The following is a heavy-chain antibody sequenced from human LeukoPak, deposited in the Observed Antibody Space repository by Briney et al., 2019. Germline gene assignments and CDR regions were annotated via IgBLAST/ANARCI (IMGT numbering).Heavy chain of an antibody. J-gene: IGHJ6*03. D-gene: IGHD2-2*01. CDR1: GFTFSSYA. Sequence: PGGSLRLSCAASGFTFSSYAMSWVRQAPGKGLEWVSAISGSGGSTYYADSVKGRFTISRDNSKNTLYLQMNSLRAEDTAVYYCARVPAAILFYMDVWGKGTTVTVSS. CDR2: ISGSGGST. CDR3: ARVPAAILFYMDV. V-gene: IGHV3-23*01.